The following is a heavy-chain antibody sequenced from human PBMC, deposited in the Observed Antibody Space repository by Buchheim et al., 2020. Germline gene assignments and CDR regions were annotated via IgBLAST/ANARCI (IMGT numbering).Heavy chain of an antibody. J-gene: IGHJ4*01. CDR1: GFTFSTSW. V-gene: IGHV3-74*01. CDR2: MNGDGSTI. CDR3: ARAAYYRFDY. D-gene: IGHD3-9*01. Sequence: EVQLVESGGVLVQTGGSLRLSCAASGFTFSTSWMHWVRQAPGKGLVWVSRMNGDGSTIDYAASVRGRFTVSRDNAEKTMFLQMNSLRAEDTAVYYCARAAYYRFDYWGHGTL.